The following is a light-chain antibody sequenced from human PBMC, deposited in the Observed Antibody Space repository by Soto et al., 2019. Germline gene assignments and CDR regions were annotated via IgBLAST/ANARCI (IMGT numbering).Light chain of an antibody. V-gene: IGLV2-14*01. Sequence: QSVLTQPASVSGSPGQSITISCTGSSSDVGTYKYVSWYQQYPGKSPKLLIYEVTHRPSGVSNRFSGSKSGNTASLTISGLQAEDEADYYCSSYTISNTLPFVFGTGTKLTVL. CDR1: SSDVGTYKY. CDR3: SSYTISNTLPFV. CDR2: EVT. J-gene: IGLJ1*01.